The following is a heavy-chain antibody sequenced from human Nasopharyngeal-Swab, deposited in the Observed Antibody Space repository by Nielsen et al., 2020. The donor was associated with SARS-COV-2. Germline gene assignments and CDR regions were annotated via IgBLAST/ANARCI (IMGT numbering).Heavy chain of an antibody. J-gene: IGHJ5*02. CDR1: GYTFTSYG. CDR2: INTYNGDT. D-gene: IGHD2-15*01. Sequence: ASVKVSCKASGYTFTSYGISWVRQAPGQGLEWMGWINTYNGDTNYAQNFQGRVTVTTDTSTSTAYMELRRLRSDDTAVYYCARPNYCNGRGCYGATHNWFDPWGQGTLVTVSS. CDR3: ARPNYCNGRGCYGATHNWFDP. V-gene: IGHV1-18*04.